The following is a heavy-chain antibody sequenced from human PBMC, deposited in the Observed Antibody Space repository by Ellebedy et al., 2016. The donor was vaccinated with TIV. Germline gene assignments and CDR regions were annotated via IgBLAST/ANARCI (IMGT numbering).Heavy chain of an antibody. V-gene: IGHV3-53*01. Sequence: GESLKISXAASGFTVSDNYMSWVRQAPGKGLDWVSVIYSSGTTYYTDSVKGRFTISRDNSINTLYLQMNSLRVEDTAVYYCARGSVGQGSHLWGQGTLVTVSS. CDR1: GFTVSDNY. CDR2: IYSSGTT. J-gene: IGHJ4*02. D-gene: IGHD3-10*01. CDR3: ARGSVGQGSHL.